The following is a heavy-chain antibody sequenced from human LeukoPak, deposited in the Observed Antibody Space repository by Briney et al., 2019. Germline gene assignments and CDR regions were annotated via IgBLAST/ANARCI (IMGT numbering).Heavy chain of an antibody. D-gene: IGHD1-7*01. J-gene: IGHJ5*02. V-gene: IGHV1-69*13. Sequence: SVKVSCKASGGTFSSNAISWVRQAPGQGLEWMGGIIPIFGTANYAQKFQGRVTITADESTSTAYMELSSLRSEDTAVYYCARDTLELRDGWFDPWGQGTLVTVSS. CDR1: GGTFSSNA. CDR3: ARDTLELRDGWFDP. CDR2: IIPIFGTA.